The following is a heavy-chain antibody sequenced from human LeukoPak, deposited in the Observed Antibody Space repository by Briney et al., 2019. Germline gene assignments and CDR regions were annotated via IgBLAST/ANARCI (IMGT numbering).Heavy chain of an antibody. Sequence: SETLSLTCTVSGGSISSNTHFWGWIRQPPGKGLEWIGTIYYSGSTYYNPSLKSRVTISVDTSKNQFSLKLSSVTAADTAVYYCARKGKGDYVWGSYRSPFDYWGQGTLVTVSS. CDR2: IYYSGST. V-gene: IGHV4-39*07. J-gene: IGHJ4*02. CDR1: GGSISSNTHF. D-gene: IGHD3-16*02. CDR3: ARKGKGDYVWGSYRSPFDY.